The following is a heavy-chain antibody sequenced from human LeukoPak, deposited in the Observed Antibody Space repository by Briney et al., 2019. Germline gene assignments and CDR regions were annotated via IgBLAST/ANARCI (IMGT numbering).Heavy chain of an antibody. CDR1: GGSFSGYY. D-gene: IGHD3-3*01. CDR3: ARGRGDDFWSGYSGPPSSPQTFDY. Sequence: SETLSLTCAVYGGSFSGYYWSWIRQPPGKGLEWIGEINHSGSTNYNPSLTSRVTISVDTSKNQFSLKLSSVTAADTAVYYCARGRGDDFWSGYSGPPSSPQTFDYWGQGTLVTVSS. V-gene: IGHV4-34*01. J-gene: IGHJ4*02. CDR2: INHSGST.